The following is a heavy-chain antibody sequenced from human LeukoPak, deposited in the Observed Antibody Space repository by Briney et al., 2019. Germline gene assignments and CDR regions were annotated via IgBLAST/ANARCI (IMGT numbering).Heavy chain of an antibody. V-gene: IGHV4-31*03. Sequence: SQTLSLTCTVSGGSISSGGYYWSWIRQHPGKGLEWIWYIYYSGSTYYNPSLKSRVTISVDTSKNQFSLKLSSVTAADTAVYYCASSVVPAVTHFDYWGQGTLVTVSS. CDR3: ASSVVPAVTHFDY. CDR1: GGSISSGGYY. D-gene: IGHD2-2*01. CDR2: IYYSGST. J-gene: IGHJ4*02.